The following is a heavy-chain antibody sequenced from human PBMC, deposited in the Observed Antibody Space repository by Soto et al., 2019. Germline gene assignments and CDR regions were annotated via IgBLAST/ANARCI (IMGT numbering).Heavy chain of an antibody. Sequence: PGESLKISCKGSGYSFTSYWIGWVRQMPGKGLEWMGIIYPGDSDTRYSPSFQGQVTISADKSISTAYLQWSSLKASDTAMYYWARRGIAARRGYDYYGMDVWGQGTTVTVSS. J-gene: IGHJ6*02. D-gene: IGHD6-6*01. CDR1: GYSFTSYW. CDR2: IYPGDSDT. V-gene: IGHV5-51*01. CDR3: ARRGIAARRGYDYYGMDV.